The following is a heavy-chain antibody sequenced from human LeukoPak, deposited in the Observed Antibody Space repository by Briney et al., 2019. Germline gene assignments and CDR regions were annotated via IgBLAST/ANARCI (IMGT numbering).Heavy chain of an antibody. CDR3: AVIRGYSSHDAFDI. Sequence: ASVKVSCKASGYTFTSYGISWVRQAPGQGLEWMGWISAYNGNTNYAQKLQGRVTMTTDTSTSTAYMGLRSLRSDDTAVYYCAVIRGYSSHDAFDIWGQGTMVTVSS. CDR2: ISAYNGNT. V-gene: IGHV1-18*01. J-gene: IGHJ3*02. D-gene: IGHD5-18*01. CDR1: GYTFTSYG.